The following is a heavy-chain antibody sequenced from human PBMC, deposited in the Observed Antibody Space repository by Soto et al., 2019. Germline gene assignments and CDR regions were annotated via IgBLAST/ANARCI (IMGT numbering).Heavy chain of an antibody. CDR2: INSDGSST. Sequence: GGSLRLSCAASGFTFSSYWMHWVRQAPGKGLVWVSRINSDGSSTSYADSVKGRFTISRDNAKNTLYLQMNSLRAEDTAVYYCARTRFGYSYGAFDYWGQGTLVTVSS. CDR3: ARTRFGYSYGAFDY. V-gene: IGHV3-74*01. CDR1: GFTFSSYW. J-gene: IGHJ4*02. D-gene: IGHD5-18*01.